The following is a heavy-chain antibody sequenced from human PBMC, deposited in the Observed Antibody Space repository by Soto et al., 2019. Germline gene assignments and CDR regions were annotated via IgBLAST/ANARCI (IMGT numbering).Heavy chain of an antibody. D-gene: IGHD3-10*01. V-gene: IGHV1-18*01. J-gene: IGHJ4*02. CDR2: ISADNGNT. CDR3: ARRGVLPDH. Sequence: QVQLVQSGAEVKKPGASVKVSCKASGYTFTRYGITWVRQAPGQGLEWMGWISADNGNTNYANKRQGRVTMTTDTSTSTTFIERRSPTSDDTAVDDCARRGVLPDHWGQGTLVTVSS. CDR1: GYTFTRYG.